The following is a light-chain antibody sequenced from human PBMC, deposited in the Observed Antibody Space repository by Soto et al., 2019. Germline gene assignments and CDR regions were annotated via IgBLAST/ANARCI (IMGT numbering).Light chain of an antibody. CDR1: SSDVGGYNY. CDR2: GVS. CDR3: ATWDDSLKGPV. V-gene: IGLV2-14*01. J-gene: IGLJ3*02. Sequence: QSVLTQPASVSGSPGQSITISCTGTSSDVGGYNYVSWYQQHPGKAPKLMIYGVSDRPSGVPDRFSGSKSGTSASLAITGLQSEDEADYYCATWDDSLKGPVFGGGTKLTVL.